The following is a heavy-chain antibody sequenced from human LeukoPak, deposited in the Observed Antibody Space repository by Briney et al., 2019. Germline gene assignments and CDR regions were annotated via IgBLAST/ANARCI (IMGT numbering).Heavy chain of an antibody. CDR3: ARVEVGGYVSGY. D-gene: IGHD1-26*01. Sequence: ASVKVSCKASGGTFSSYAISWVRQAPGQGLEWMGWISAYNGNTNYAQKLQGRVTMTTDTSTSTAYMELRSLRSDDTAVYYCARVEVGGYVSGYWGQGTLVTVSS. CDR1: GGTFSSYA. CDR2: ISAYNGNT. V-gene: IGHV1-18*01. J-gene: IGHJ4*02.